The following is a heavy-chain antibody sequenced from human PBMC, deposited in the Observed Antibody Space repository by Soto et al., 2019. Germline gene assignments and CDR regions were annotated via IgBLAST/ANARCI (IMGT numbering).Heavy chain of an antibody. CDR3: ARDLYYYDSSGLHT. CDR1: GYIFTNYW. D-gene: IGHD3-22*01. J-gene: IGHJ4*02. V-gene: IGHV5-10-1*01. CDR2: IDPSDSHT. Sequence: ESLKISCKGSGYIFTNYWITCFLQMGGKGLEWMGRIDPSDSHTNYSPSFQGHVTISADKSISAAYLQWSSLKASDTAMYYCARDLYYYDSSGLHTWGQGTLVTVSS.